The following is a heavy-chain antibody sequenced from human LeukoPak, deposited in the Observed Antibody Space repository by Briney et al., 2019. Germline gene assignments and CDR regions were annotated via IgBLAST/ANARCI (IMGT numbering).Heavy chain of an antibody. CDR1: GGSIRTTNY. CDR2: IDYSGST. D-gene: IGHD5-24*01. J-gene: IGHJ4*02. CDR3: ARDRTGDGYKDY. V-gene: IGHV4-59*01. Sequence: SETLSLTCTVSGGSIRTTNYWSWIRQSPGKQLEWIGYIDYSGSTNYNPSLKSRVTISIDTSKKQFSLKLSSVTAADTAVYYCARDRTGDGYKDYWGQGTLVTVSS.